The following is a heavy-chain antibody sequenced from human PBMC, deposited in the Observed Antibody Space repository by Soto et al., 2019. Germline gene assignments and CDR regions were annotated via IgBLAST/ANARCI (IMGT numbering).Heavy chain of an antibody. V-gene: IGHV3-74*01. D-gene: IGHD1-1*01. Sequence: EVQLVESGGGLVQSGGSLRLSCAASGFTLGNYWMHWVRQAPGKGLVWVSRINDYGNTINYAESVEGRFIISRDDAKREVYLQMNNLRAEDSAVYYCARRGLEPFDYWGQGALVTVSS. J-gene: IGHJ4*02. CDR3: ARRGLEPFDY. CDR1: GFTLGNYW. CDR2: INDYGNTI.